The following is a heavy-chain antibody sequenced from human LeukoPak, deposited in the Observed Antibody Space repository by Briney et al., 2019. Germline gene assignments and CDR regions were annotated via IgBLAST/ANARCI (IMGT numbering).Heavy chain of an antibody. CDR3: ASYSGWYLYYYYYGMDV. J-gene: IGHJ6*02. V-gene: IGHV3-23*01. D-gene: IGHD6-19*01. CDR1: GFTFSSYA. Sequence: GGSLRLSCAASGFTFSSYAMSWVRQAPGKGLEWVSAISGSGGSTYYADSVKGRFTISRDNSKNTLYLQMNSLRAEDTAVYYCASYSGWYLYYYYYGMDVWGQGTTVTVSS. CDR2: ISGSGGST.